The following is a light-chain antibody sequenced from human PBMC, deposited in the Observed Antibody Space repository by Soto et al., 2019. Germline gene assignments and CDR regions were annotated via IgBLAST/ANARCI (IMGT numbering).Light chain of an antibody. V-gene: IGKV1-13*02. CDR3: QQYNSYKT. CDR2: DAS. J-gene: IGKJ1*01. Sequence: AIQLTQSPSSLSASVGDRVTINCRASQGISSYLAWYQQKPGKAPKFLIYDASSLESGVPSRFSGSGSGTEFTLTISSLQPDDFATYYCQQYNSYKTFGQGTKVDIK. CDR1: QGISSY.